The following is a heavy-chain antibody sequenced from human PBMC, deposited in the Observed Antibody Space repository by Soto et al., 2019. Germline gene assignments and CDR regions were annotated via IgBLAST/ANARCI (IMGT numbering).Heavy chain of an antibody. D-gene: IGHD5-12*01. V-gene: IGHV3-43*01. CDR3: AKDMDIVATTASFYYYYGMDV. CDR1: GFTFDDYT. Sequence: GGSLRLSCAASGFTFDDYTMHWVRQAPGKGLEWVSLISWDGGSTYYADSVKGRFTISRDNSKNSLYLQMNSLRTEDTALYYCAKDMDIVATTASFYYYYGMDVWGQGTTVTVS. CDR2: ISWDGGST. J-gene: IGHJ6*02.